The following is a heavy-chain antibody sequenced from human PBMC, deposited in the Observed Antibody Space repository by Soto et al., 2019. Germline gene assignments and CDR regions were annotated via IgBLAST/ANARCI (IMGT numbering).Heavy chain of an antibody. J-gene: IGHJ3*02. CDR1: GFTFSSYA. V-gene: IGHV3-23*01. D-gene: IGHD3-16*02. Sequence: GGSLRLSCAASGFTFSSYAMSWVRQAPGKGLEWVSAISGSGGSTYYADSVKGRFTISRDNSKNTLYLQMNSLRAEDTAVYYCAKDLRDYIWGSYRFGAFDIWGQGTMVTVSS. CDR2: ISGSGGST. CDR3: AKDLRDYIWGSYRFGAFDI.